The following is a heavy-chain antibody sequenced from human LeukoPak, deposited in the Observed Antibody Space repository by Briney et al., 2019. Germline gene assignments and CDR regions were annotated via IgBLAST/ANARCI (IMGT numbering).Heavy chain of an antibody. J-gene: IGHJ3*02. D-gene: IGHD3-10*01. CDR3: AREVDYYGSETSAQDAFDI. Sequence: GRFTISRDNAKNSVYLQMNSLRAEDTAVYYCAREVDYYGSETSAQDAFDIWGQGTMVTVSS. V-gene: IGHV3-11*05.